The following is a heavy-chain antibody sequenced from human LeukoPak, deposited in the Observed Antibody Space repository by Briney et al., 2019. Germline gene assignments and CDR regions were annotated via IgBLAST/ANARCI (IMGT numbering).Heavy chain of an antibody. Sequence: KAGGSLRLSCAASGFTFSSYSMNWVRQAPGKGLEWVSFISSSSSYIYYADSVKGRFTISRDNAKNSLYLQMNSLRVEDTAVYYCAREHGRSGYFDYWGQGTLVSVSS. CDR1: GFTFSSYS. CDR2: ISSSSSYI. CDR3: AREHGRSGYFDY. V-gene: IGHV3-21*01. J-gene: IGHJ4*02. D-gene: IGHD3-22*01.